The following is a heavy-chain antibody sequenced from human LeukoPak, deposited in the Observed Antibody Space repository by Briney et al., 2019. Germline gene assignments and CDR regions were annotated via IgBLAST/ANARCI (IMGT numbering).Heavy chain of an antibody. D-gene: IGHD2-8*02. Sequence: PGRSLRLSCAASGFTFSSYGMHWVRQAPGKGLGWVAVISYDGSNKYYADSVKGRFTISRDNSKNTLYLQVNSLRAEDTAVYYCAKKGVWSGPKKNYYYYGMDVWGQGTTVTVSS. CDR1: GFTFSSYG. V-gene: IGHV3-30*18. J-gene: IGHJ6*02. CDR3: AKKGVWSGPKKNYYYYGMDV. CDR2: ISYDGSNK.